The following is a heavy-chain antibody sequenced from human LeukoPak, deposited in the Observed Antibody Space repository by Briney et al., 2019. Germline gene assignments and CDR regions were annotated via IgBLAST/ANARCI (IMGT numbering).Heavy chain of an antibody. D-gene: IGHD2-15*01. CDR1: GGSISSSSYY. Sequence: SETLSLTCTVSGGSISSSSYYWGWVRQPPGKGLEWIGSIYYSGSTYYNPSLKSRVTISVDTSKNQFSLKLSSVTAADTAVYYCARRPIGFDPWGQGALVTVSS. V-gene: IGHV4-39*07. J-gene: IGHJ5*02. CDR2: IYYSGST. CDR3: ARRPIGFDP.